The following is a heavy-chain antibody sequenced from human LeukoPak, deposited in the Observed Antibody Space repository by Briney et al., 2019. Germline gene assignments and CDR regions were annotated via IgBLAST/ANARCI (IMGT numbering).Heavy chain of an antibody. Sequence: GASVKVSCKAAGYTLTGYYMHWVRQAPGRGLEWMGWINPNSGGTSYAQKFQGRVTMTRDTSISTAYMELSRLRSDDTAVYYCARGRCSSRSCYLFDYWGQGTLVTVSS. D-gene: IGHD2-2*01. CDR3: ARGRCSSRSCYLFDY. V-gene: IGHV1-2*02. CDR1: GYTLTGYY. J-gene: IGHJ4*02. CDR2: INPNSGGT.